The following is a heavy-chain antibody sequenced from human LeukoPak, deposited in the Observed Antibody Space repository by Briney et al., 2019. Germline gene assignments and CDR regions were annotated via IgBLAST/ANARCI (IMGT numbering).Heavy chain of an antibody. J-gene: IGHJ4*02. D-gene: IGHD3-22*01. CDR3: AKTYYYDSSGYYSDIFNFDY. Sequence: GGSLRLSCAASGFTFSSYAMSWVRQAPGKGLEWVSAIGGSGGSTYYADSVKGRFTISRDNSKNTLYLQMNSLRAEDTAVNYCAKTYYYDSSGYYSDIFNFDYWGQGTLVTVSS. CDR2: IGGSGGST. CDR1: GFTFSSYA. V-gene: IGHV3-23*01.